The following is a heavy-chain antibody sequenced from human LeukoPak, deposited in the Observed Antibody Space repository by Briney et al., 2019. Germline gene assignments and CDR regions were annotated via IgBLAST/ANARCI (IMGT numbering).Heavy chain of an antibody. J-gene: IGHJ4*02. V-gene: IGHV3-21*01. CDR1: GFTFSSYS. CDR2: ISSSSSYI. CDR3: ARQLEGAMGY. Sequence: GGSLRLSCAASGFTFSSYSMNWVRQAPGKGLEWVSSISSSSSYIYYADSVKGRFTISRDNAKNSLYLQMNSLRAEDTAVHYCARQLEGAMGYWGQGTLVTVSS. D-gene: IGHD1-26*01.